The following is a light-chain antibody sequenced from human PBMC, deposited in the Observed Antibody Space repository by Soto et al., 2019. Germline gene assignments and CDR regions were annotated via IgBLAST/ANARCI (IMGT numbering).Light chain of an antibody. CDR3: QQYEAYPLT. V-gene: IGKV1-5*03. CDR1: QSISSW. J-gene: IGKJ4*01. CDR2: KAS. Sequence: DIQLTQSPSTLSASVGDRVTITCRASQSISSWLAWYQQKPGKAPKLLVYKASSLASGVPSRFSGRGSGTEFTLTISTLQPDDFATYYCQQYEAYPLTFGGGTKVEI.